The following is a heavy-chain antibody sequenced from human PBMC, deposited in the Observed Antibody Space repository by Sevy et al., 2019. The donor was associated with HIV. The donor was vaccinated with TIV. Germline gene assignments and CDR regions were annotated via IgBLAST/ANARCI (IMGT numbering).Heavy chain of an antibody. CDR1: GGSFSGYY. V-gene: IGHV4-34*01. Sequence: SETLSLTCAVYGGSFSGYYWSWIRQPPGKGLEWIGEINHSGSTNYNPSLKSRVTISVDTSKNQFSLKLSSVTAADTAVYYCASLGEAAAGTHWFDPWGQGTLVTVSS. D-gene: IGHD6-13*01. J-gene: IGHJ5*02. CDR2: INHSGST. CDR3: ASLGEAAAGTHWFDP.